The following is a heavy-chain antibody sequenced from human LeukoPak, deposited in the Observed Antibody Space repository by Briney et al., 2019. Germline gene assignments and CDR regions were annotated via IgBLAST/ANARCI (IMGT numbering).Heavy chain of an antibody. V-gene: IGHV1-18*04. CDR2: ISAYNGNT. D-gene: IGHD3-10*01. CDR1: GYAFTSYH. J-gene: IGHJ4*02. Sequence: ASVKVSCKASGYAFTSYHIHWMRQAPGQGLEWMGWISAYNGNTNYAQKLQGRVTMTTDTSTSTAYMELRSLRSDDTAVYYCARSAGIPYYYGSGIPYDYWGQGTLVTVSS. CDR3: ARSAGIPYYYGSGIPYDY.